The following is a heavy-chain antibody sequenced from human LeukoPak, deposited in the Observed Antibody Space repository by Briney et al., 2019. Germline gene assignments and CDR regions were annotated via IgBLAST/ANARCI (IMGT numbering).Heavy chain of an antibody. CDR3: ARSGFRDYYFAMDV. Sequence: SETLSLTCTVSGGSISSSSYYWGWIRQPPGKGLEWIGGIYYSGSTYYNPSLKSRVTISVDTSKNQFSLKLSSVTAADTAVYYCARSGFRDYYFAMDVWGQGTTVTVSS. V-gene: IGHV4-39*01. CDR2: IYYSGST. CDR1: GGSISSSSYY. J-gene: IGHJ6*02. D-gene: IGHD3-22*01.